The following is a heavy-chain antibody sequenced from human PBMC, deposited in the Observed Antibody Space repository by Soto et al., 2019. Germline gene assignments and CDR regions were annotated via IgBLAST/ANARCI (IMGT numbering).Heavy chain of an antibody. CDR3: ARSSGGNFGIIIEGSNWFDP. Sequence: QVQLVQSGAEVKRPGASVKVSCKAPGDTFTSYYLNWVRQAPGQGLEWMGVINPHGGSTKYAQKCQGRITMTRDTSRSTGYRELSSLRSDDTAIYYCARSSGGNFGIIIEGSNWFDPWGQGTLVTVSS. V-gene: IGHV1-46*01. CDR2: INPHGGST. J-gene: IGHJ5*02. CDR1: GDTFTSYY. D-gene: IGHD3-3*01.